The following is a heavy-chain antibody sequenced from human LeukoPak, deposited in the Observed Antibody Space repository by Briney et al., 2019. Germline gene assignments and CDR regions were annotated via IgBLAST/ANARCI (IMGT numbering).Heavy chain of an antibody. Sequence: GASVTVSCKASGYTFTGYYMHWVRQAPGQGLEWMGIINPSGGSTSYAQQFQGRVTMTKDTSTSTVYMELSSLRSEDTAVYYCAREREANDEWGQGTLLTVSS. CDR2: INPSGGST. CDR1: GYTFTGYY. D-gene: IGHD1-26*01. V-gene: IGHV1-46*01. CDR3: AREREANDE. J-gene: IGHJ4*02.